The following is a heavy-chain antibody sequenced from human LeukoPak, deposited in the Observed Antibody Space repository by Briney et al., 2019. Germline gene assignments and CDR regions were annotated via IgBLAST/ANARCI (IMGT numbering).Heavy chain of an antibody. D-gene: IGHD3-3*01. CDR2: TRPDGSNK. CDR1: GFTFSSYG. CDR3: AKDWSTDWSNWFDS. Sequence: GGSLRLSCAASGFTFSSYGMHWVRQAPGKGLEWVAFTRPDGSNKHYGDSVQGRFTISRDNSRNTLYLQMNSLRVEDTAMYYCAKDWSTDWSNWFDSWGPGSLVTVSP. V-gene: IGHV3-30*02. J-gene: IGHJ5*01.